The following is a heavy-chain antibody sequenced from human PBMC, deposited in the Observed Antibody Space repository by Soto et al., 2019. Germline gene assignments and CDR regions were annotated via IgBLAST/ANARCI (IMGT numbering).Heavy chain of an antibody. Sequence: QGQLQESGPGLVKPSETLSLTCTVSAGSISNYFCNWIRQPAGKGLEWIGRIDNSGSTNYNPSLNGRVTKSADASRSPFSLKLTSVTAADTAVYYCARGGQDFWSGPFDCWGQGALVTASS. D-gene: IGHD3-3*01. CDR3: ARGGQDFWSGPFDC. CDR1: AGSISNYF. J-gene: IGHJ4*02. V-gene: IGHV4-4*07. CDR2: IDNSGST.